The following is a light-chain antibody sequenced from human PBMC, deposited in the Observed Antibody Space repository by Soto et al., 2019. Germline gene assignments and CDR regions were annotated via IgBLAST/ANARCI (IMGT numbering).Light chain of an antibody. J-gene: IGKJ4*01. V-gene: IGKV1-39*01. CDR1: QSIGSN. CDR2: AAS. Sequence: DIQMTQSPSTLSASVGDRVTITCRASQSIGSNLNWYQQKPGKAPKLLIYAASSLQSGVPSRFSGGGSGTDFTLTISSLQPEDFATYSCQQSYSTPLTFGGGTKVDI. CDR3: QQSYSTPLT.